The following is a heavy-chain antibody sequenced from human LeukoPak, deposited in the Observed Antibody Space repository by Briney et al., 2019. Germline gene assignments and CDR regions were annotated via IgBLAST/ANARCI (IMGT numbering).Heavy chain of an antibody. Sequence: PSETLSLTCTVSGGSISSYYWSWIRHPPGKGLEWIGSIYYSGSTYYNPSLKSRVTISVDTSKNQFSLKLSSVTAADTAVYYCASMAYCSGGSCYVGSYYYYYMDVWGKGTTVTVSS. CDR2: IYYSGST. D-gene: IGHD2-15*01. CDR1: GGSISSYY. V-gene: IGHV4-59*05. J-gene: IGHJ6*03. CDR3: ASMAYCSGGSCYVGSYYYYYMDV.